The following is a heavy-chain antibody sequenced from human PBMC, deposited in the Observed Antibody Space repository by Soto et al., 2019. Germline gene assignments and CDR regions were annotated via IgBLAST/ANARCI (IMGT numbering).Heavy chain of an antibody. CDR2: ISSSSRHI. CDR3: ARQRDGREGDY. Sequence: GGSLRLSCGGSGFTFSTYNLNWVRQAPGRGLEWVASISSSSRHIYYSESLKGRISISRDNAKNSLYLQMNSLRAEDTAVYYCARQRDGREGDYWGQGTLVTVS. CDR1: GFTFSTYN. D-gene: IGHD1-26*01. V-gene: IGHV3-21*01. J-gene: IGHJ4*02.